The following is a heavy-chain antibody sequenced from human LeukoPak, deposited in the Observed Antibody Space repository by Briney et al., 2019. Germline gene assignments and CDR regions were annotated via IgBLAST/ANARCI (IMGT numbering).Heavy chain of an antibody. D-gene: IGHD4-11*01. CDR3: ARGRLQYHYYYYYMDV. Sequence: ASVKVSCKASGYTFTSYDINWVRQATGQGLEWMGWMSPNSGNTGYAQKFQGRVTMTRNTSISTAYMELSSLRSEDTAVYYCARGRLQYHYYYYYMDVWGKGTTVTVSS. CDR2: MSPNSGNT. V-gene: IGHV1-8*01. CDR1: GYTFTSYD. J-gene: IGHJ6*03.